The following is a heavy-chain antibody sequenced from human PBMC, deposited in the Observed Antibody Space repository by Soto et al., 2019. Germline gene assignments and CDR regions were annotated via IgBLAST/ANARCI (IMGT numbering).Heavy chain of an antibody. Sequence: QVHLVQSGAEVKKPGASVKVSCNASGYTFTSYGITWVRQAPGQGLEWMGWISAHNGNTGYAQKLQGRVIVTRATSTSTAYMELRSLRSDDTAVYYCARGRYGDYWGQGALVTVSS. V-gene: IGHV1-18*01. D-gene: IGHD1-1*01. J-gene: IGHJ4*02. CDR1: GYTFTSYG. CDR2: ISAHNGNT. CDR3: ARGRYGDY.